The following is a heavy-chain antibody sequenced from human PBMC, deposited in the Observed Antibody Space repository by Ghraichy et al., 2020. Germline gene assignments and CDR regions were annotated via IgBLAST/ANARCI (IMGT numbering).Heavy chain of an antibody. V-gene: IGHV4/OR15-8*01. Sequence: SETLSLTCVVSGGSIINSNWWTWVRQPPGKGLEWIGELSHGGSSNCNPSLKSRVAISVDTSKNQFSLSLSSVTAADTAVYYCASLTTNWPKAAYWGQGLLVTISS. CDR2: LSHGGSS. CDR3: ASLTTNWPKAAY. J-gene: IGHJ4*02. D-gene: IGHD1-1*01. CDR1: GGSIINSNW.